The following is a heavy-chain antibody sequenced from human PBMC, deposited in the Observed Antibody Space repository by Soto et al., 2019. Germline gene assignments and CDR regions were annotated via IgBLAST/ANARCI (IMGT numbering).Heavy chain of an antibody. Sequence: SETLSLTCAVSGGSISSGGYSWSWIRQPPGKGLEWIGYIYHSGSTYYNPSLKSQVTISVDRSKNQFSLKLSSVTAADTAVDDCSRGGRWLQSPRDAFDIWGQGTMVTVSS. CDR1: GGSISSGGYS. V-gene: IGHV4-30-2*01. CDR2: IYHSGST. J-gene: IGHJ3*02. CDR3: SRGGRWLQSPRDAFDI. D-gene: IGHD3-16*01.